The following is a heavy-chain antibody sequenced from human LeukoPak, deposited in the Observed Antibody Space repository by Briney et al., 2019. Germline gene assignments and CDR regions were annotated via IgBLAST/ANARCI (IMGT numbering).Heavy chain of an antibody. J-gene: IGHJ5*02. V-gene: IGHV3-7*04. CDR1: EFTFRNYW. CDR2: IKEDGSDR. D-gene: IGHD6-19*01. CDR3: ARGRFISGWSPLYFHL. Sequence: PGGSLRLSCTASEFTFRNYWMTWVRQAPRKGPEWVANIKEDGSDRYYVDSVKGRFTISRDNAKKSVYLQMNSLRAEDTAVYYCARGRFISGWSPLYFHLWAQGTLVTVSS.